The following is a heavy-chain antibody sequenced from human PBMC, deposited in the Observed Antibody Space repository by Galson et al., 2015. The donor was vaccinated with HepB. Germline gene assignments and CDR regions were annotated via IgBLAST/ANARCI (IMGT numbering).Heavy chain of an antibody. CDR2: ISNSGETA. Sequence: SLRLSCAASGFTFRNYAMTWVRQAPGKGLEWVSIISNSGETAKYAGSVRGRFTISRDNSKNTLYLQMNSPRADDTAVYFCAKAITSGGAADYFEYWGQGTLVTVSS. D-gene: IGHD3-16*01. V-gene: IGHV3-23*01. CDR3: AKAITSGGAADYFEY. J-gene: IGHJ4*02. CDR1: GFTFRNYA.